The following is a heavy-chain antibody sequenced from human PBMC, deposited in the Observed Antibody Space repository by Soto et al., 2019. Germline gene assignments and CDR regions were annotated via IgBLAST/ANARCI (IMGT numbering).Heavy chain of an antibody. J-gene: IGHJ4*02. CDR2: ISGSGGST. CDR1: GFTFSSYA. V-gene: IGHV3-23*01. D-gene: IGHD2-21*02. CDR3: AKDIDSYCGGDCYNFDY. Sequence: EVQLLESGGGLVQPGGSLRLSCAASGFTFSSYAMSWVRQAPGKGLEWVSAISGSGGSTYYADSVKGRFTISRDNSKNTLYLHMNSLRAEDTAVYYCAKDIDSYCGGDCYNFDYWGQGTLVTVSS.